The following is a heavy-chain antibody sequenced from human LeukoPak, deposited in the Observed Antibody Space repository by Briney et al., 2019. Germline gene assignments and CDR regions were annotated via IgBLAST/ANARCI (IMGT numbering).Heavy chain of an antibody. CDR1: GFTFSNYA. V-gene: IGHV3-23*01. J-gene: IGHJ6*03. Sequence: GGSLRLSCAASGFTFSNYAMSWVRQAPGKGLEWVSYISSSGTTIYYADSVKGRFTISRDNSKNTLYLQMNSLRAEDTAVYYCARAPLTYYYDSSGYQNYYYYYMDVWGKGTTVTISS. CDR2: ISSSGTTI. CDR3: ARAPLTYYYDSSGYQNYYYYYMDV. D-gene: IGHD3-22*01.